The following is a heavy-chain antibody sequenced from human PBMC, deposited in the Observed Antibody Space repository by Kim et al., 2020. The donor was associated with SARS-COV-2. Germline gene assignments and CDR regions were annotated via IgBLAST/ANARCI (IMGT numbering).Heavy chain of an antibody. CDR3: TTAPANYYDSSDYSYNYYYGMDV. Sequence: ASVKVSCKLSGYTLTELSMHWVRQAPGKGLERMGGFDLVDGETIYAQKFQGRDNMTEDTSTDTAYMELSSRGSEDTAVYYCTTAPANYYDSSDYSYNYYYGMDVWDQGTKVTVSS. CDR2: FDLVDGET. J-gene: IGHJ6*02. D-gene: IGHD3-22*01. CDR1: GYTLTELS. V-gene: IGHV1-24*01.